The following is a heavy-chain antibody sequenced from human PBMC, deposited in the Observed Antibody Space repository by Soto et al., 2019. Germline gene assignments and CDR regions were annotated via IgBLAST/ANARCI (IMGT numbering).Heavy chain of an antibody. CDR2: ISGSGGST. CDR1: GFTFNSYA. CDR3: AKPEGMAAVVIYYYYMDV. J-gene: IGHJ6*03. Sequence: EVQLLESGGGLVQPGGSLRLSCAASGFTFNSYAMSWVRQAPGRGLEWVSAISGSGGSTYYADSVKGRFTIARDNSKNTLYLQMNSLRAEDTAVYYCAKPEGMAAVVIYYYYMDVWGNGTTVTVSS. D-gene: IGHD6-13*01. V-gene: IGHV3-23*01.